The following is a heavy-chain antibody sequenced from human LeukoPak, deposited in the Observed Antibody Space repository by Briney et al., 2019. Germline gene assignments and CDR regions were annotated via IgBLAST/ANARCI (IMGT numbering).Heavy chain of an antibody. CDR2: ISGSGGPT. CDR1: GFTFSSYA. V-gene: IGHV3-23*01. Sequence: GGSLRLSCAASGFTFSSYAMSWVRQAPGKGVEWVSTISGSGGPTYYPHSFKRRFTISRDNSKNTLYLQRSSLRVEDTAVYYCAKGADGSGYYYYDYWGPGTLVIVSS. CDR3: AKGADGSGYYYYDY. D-gene: IGHD3-22*01. J-gene: IGHJ4*01.